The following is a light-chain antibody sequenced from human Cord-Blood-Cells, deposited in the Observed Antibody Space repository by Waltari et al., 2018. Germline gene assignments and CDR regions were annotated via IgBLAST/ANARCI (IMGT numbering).Light chain of an antibody. Sequence: QSALTQPRSVSGSPGQSVTISCTGTSRNVGGYNYVSWYQQHPGKAPKLMIYDVSTRPSGVPDRFSGSKSGNSASLTISGLQAEDEADYYCCSYAGSYVFGTGTKVTVL. J-gene: IGLJ1*01. CDR2: DVS. CDR3: CSYAGSYV. CDR1: SRNVGGYNY. V-gene: IGLV2-11*01.